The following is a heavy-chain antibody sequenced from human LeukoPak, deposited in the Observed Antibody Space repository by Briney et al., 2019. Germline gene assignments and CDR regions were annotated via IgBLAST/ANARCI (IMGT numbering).Heavy chain of an antibody. CDR3: VRHVARAFDI. Sequence: SETLSLTCTVSGGSISSSSYYWGWIRQPPGKGLEWIGSIYYSGSTYYNPSLKSRVTISVDTSKNQLSLKLSSVTAADTAVYSCVRHVARAFDIWGQGTKVTVSS. J-gene: IGHJ3*02. CDR1: GGSISSSSYY. CDR2: IYYSGST. V-gene: IGHV4-39*01.